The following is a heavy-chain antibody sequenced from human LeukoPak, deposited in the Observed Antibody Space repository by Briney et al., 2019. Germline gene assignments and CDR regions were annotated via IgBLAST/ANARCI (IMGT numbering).Heavy chain of an antibody. D-gene: IGHD3-10*01. V-gene: IGHV3-30-3*01. Sequence: GGSLRLSCAASGFTFSSYAMHWVRQAPGKGLEWAAVISYDGSNKYYADSVKGRFTISRDNSKNTLYLQMNSLRAEDTAVYYCARVRGKGHMVRAHAFDIWGQGTMVTVSS. CDR2: ISYDGSNK. J-gene: IGHJ3*02. CDR1: GFTFSSYA. CDR3: ARVRGKGHMVRAHAFDI.